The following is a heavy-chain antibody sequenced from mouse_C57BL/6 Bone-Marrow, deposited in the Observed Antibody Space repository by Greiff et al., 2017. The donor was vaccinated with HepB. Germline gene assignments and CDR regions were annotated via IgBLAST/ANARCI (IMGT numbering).Heavy chain of an antibody. Sequence: EVKLMESGPGLAKPSQTLSLTCSVTGYSITSDYWNWIRKFPGNKLEYMGYISYSGSTYYNPSLKSRISLTRDTSKNQYYLQLNSVTTEDTATYYCARYRTYYDYDGDYFDYWGQGTTLTVSS. CDR2: ISYSGST. CDR1: GYSITSDY. J-gene: IGHJ2*01. CDR3: ARYRTYYDYDGDYFDY. V-gene: IGHV3-8*01. D-gene: IGHD2-4*01.